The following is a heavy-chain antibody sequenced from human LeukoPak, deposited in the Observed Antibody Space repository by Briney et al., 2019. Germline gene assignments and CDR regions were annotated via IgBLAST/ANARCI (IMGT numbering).Heavy chain of an antibody. Sequence: PSETLSLTCTVSGGSISSYYWSWIRQPPGKGLEWIGYIYYSGSTNYNPSLKSRVTISVDTSKNQFSLKLSSVTAADTAVYYCARSGPLAHIYYYDSSGYTDWGQGTLVTVSS. CDR1: GGSISSYY. CDR3: ARSGPLAHIYYYDSSGYTD. V-gene: IGHV4-59*01. CDR2: IYYSGST. D-gene: IGHD3-22*01. J-gene: IGHJ4*02.